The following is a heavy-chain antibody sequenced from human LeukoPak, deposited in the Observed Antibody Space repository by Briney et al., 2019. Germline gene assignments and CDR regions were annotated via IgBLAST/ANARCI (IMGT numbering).Heavy chain of an antibody. CDR2: ISGSCDRT. CDR3: ANTEDYYDSSGSTPYYFDY. CDR1: GFTFSSYA. D-gene: IGHD3-22*01. J-gene: IGHJ4*02. V-gene: IGHV3-23*01. Sequence: PGGSLRLSCAASGFTFSSYAMNWVRQAPGKGLEWVSAISGSCDRTYYAEFVKGRFVCSRDNSKNTLYLKMNSLRAEDTAVYYCANTEDYYDSSGSTPYYFDYWGQGTLVTVSS.